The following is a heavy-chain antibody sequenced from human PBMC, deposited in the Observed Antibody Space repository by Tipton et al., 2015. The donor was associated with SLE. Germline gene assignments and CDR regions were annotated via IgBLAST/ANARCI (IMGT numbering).Heavy chain of an antibody. CDR1: GGSLSSYY. Sequence: TLSLTCTVSGGSLSSYYWSWIRQPAGGGLEWIGRIYTNENTNYNPSLKSRVTMSVDTSKNTFSLKLISVTAADTAVYYCAREFLNPVTTVHYYFDLWGRGTLVTVSS. CDR3: AREFLNPVTTVHYYFDL. CDR2: IYTNENT. D-gene: IGHD4-11*01. J-gene: IGHJ2*01. V-gene: IGHV4-4*07.